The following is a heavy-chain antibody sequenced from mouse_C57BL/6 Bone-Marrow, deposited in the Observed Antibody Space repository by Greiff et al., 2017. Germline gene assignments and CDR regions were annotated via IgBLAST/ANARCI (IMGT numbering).Heavy chain of an antibody. V-gene: IGHV1-81*01. CDR2: IYPRSGNT. D-gene: IGHD1-1*01. CDR3: ASSDYYGSSYGDMDY. Sequence: VQLQQSGAELARPGASVKLSCKASGYTFTSYGISWVKQRTGQGLEWIGEIYPRSGNTYYNEKFTGTATLTADKYSSTAYIELRSLTSEDSAVDFCASSDYYGSSYGDMDYWGQGTSVTVSS. J-gene: IGHJ4*01. CDR1: GYTFTSYG.